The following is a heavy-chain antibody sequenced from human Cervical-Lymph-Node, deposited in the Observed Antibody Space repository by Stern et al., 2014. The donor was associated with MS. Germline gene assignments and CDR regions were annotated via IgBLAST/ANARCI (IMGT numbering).Heavy chain of an antibody. Sequence: VQLVQSGAEVKKPGSSVNVSCKASGGTFSSSYAITWMRQAPGQGLEWMGRIIPIPGLPNYAQEFQGRVTITADTSTSTAYMELSSLRSEDTAVYYCARGVVSNRAAATLHNLFDPWGQGTLVTVSS. V-gene: IGHV1-69*09. CDR1: GGTFSSSYA. J-gene: IGHJ5*02. D-gene: IGHD2-15*01. CDR2: IIPIPGLP. CDR3: ARGVVSNRAAATLHNLFDP.